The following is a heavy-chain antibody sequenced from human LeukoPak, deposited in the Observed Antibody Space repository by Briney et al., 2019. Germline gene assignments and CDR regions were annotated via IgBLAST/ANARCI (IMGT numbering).Heavy chain of an antibody. J-gene: IGHJ5*02. CDR3: ARVPDYGDYGWFDP. CDR2: INHSGST. CDR1: GGSFSGYY. Sequence: SETLSLTCAVYGGSFSGYYWSWIRQPPGKGLEWMGEINHSGSTNYNPSLKSRVTISVDTSKNQFSLKLSSVTAADMAVYYCARVPDYGDYGWFDPWGQGTLVTVSS. D-gene: IGHD4-17*01. V-gene: IGHV4-34*01.